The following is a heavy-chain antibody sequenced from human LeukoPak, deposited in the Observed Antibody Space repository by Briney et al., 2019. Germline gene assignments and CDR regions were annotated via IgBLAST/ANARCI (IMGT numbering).Heavy chain of an antibody. J-gene: IGHJ6*02. V-gene: IGHV3-7*03. Sequence: GGSLRLSCAVSEFTVSSNHMSWVRQPLGQGLEWVANIKQDESEKYYVDSVKGRFTLSRDNAKNSLYLQMNSLRAEDTAVYYCVRAMDVWGQGTTVTVSS. CDR1: EFTVSSNH. CDR2: IKQDESEK. CDR3: VRAMDV.